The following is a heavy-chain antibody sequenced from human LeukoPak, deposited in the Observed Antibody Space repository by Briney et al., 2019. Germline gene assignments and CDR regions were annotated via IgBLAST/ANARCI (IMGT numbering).Heavy chain of an antibody. CDR1: GFTYSIYW. D-gene: IGHD2-2*01. V-gene: IGHV3-74*01. CDR2: INTDLSST. CDR3: ARVGYCSSGICYGMDV. Sequence: GGSLRLSCAASGFTYSIYWMHWVRQAPGKGLVWVSRINTDLSSTSYADSVKGRFTISRDNAKNTVYLQMNSLRVEDTAVYYCARVGYCSSGICYGMDVWGPGTTVSVSS. J-gene: IGHJ6*02.